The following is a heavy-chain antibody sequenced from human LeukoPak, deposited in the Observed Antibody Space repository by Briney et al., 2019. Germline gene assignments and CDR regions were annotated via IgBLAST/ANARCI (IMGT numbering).Heavy chain of an antibody. CDR2: ISVSGGST. CDR1: GFTFSNYA. V-gene: IGHV3-23*01. CDR3: AKLKGKDGVRDGYET. J-gene: IGHJ3*02. D-gene: IGHD2-2*01. Sequence: GGSLRLSCAASGFTFSNYAMSWVRQAPGEGLEWVSSISVSGGSTFYADSAKGRFTISRDNSKNTLFLHMNSLRAEDTALYYCAKLKGKDGVRDGYETWGPGTMVTVSS.